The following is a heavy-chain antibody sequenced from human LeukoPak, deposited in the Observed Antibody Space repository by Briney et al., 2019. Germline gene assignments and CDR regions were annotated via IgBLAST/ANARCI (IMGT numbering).Heavy chain of an antibody. Sequence: GGSLRLSCAASGFTFSSYSMNWVRQAPGKGLEWVSYISSSSSTIYYADSVKGRFTISRDNAKNSLYLQMNSLRAEDTAVYYCARVSDSGSYYAFPFDYWGQGTLVTVSS. D-gene: IGHD1-26*01. CDR3: ARVSDSGSYYAFPFDY. J-gene: IGHJ4*02. CDR2: ISSSSSTI. CDR1: GFTFSSYS. V-gene: IGHV3-48*01.